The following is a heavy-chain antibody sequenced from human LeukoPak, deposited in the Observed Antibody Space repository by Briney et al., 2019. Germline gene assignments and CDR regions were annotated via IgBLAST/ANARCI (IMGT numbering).Heavy chain of an antibody. CDR3: ARAYSYGLIHDAFDI. Sequence: SETLSLTCTVSGGSIGSYYWSWIRQPPGKGLEWIGYIYYTGTTTYNPSLKSRVTISLDTSKNQFSLKLTFMTAADTAVYYCARAYSYGLIHDAFDIWGQGTMVTVSS. V-gene: IGHV4-59*01. CDR1: GGSIGSYY. CDR2: IYYTGTT. J-gene: IGHJ3*02. D-gene: IGHD5-18*01.